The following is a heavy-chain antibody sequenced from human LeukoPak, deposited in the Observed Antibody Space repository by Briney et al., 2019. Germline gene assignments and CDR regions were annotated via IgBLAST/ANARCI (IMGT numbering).Heavy chain of an antibody. CDR3: AKSPTVTTPDYYFDY. D-gene: IGHD4-17*01. J-gene: IGHJ4*02. V-gene: IGHV3-23*01. CDR2: ISGSGGST. Sequence: GGSLRLSCAASGVTLSSYAMSWVRQAPGKGLEWVSAISGSGGSTYYADSVKGRFTISRDNSKNTLYLQMNSLRAEDTAVYYCAKSPTVTTPDYYFDYWGQGTLVTVPS. CDR1: GVTLSSYA.